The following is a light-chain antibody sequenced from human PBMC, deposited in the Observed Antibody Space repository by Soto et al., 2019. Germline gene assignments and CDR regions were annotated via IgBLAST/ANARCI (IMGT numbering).Light chain of an antibody. CDR3: SLYTSDNAYV. J-gene: IGLJ1*01. V-gene: IGLV2-18*01. CDR2: EVR. CDR1: SIDFVSYNR. Sequence: QSVLTQPPSVSGSRGQTVTISCNCTSIDFVSYNRVSWYQQSPGSAPKLLIYEVRNRPSGVADRFSGSKSGNTASLTISGLQTADEADYFCSLYTSDNAYVFGAGSKAPVL.